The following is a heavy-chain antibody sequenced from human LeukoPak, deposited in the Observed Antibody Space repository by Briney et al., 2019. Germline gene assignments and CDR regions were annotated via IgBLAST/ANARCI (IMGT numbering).Heavy chain of an antibody. V-gene: IGHV1-18*01. D-gene: IGHD4-23*01. CDR3: ARGSGDYGGVDYYYGMDV. Sequence: ASVKVSCKASGYTFTSYGISWVRQAPGQGLEWMGWISAYNGNTDYAQKLQGRVTMTTDTSTSTAYMELRSLRSDDTAVYYCARGSGDYGGVDYYYGMDVWGQGTTVTVSS. J-gene: IGHJ6*02. CDR1: GYTFTSYG. CDR2: ISAYNGNT.